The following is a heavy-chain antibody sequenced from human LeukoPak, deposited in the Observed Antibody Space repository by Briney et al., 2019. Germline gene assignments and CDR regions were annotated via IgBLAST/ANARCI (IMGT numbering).Heavy chain of an antibody. D-gene: IGHD2-15*01. V-gene: IGHV3-23*01. CDR1: GFTFTSYS. J-gene: IGHJ4*02. CDR2: ITGGGGST. Sequence: PGGSLRLSCAASGFTFTSYSMNWVRQSPGKGLEWVSTITGGGGSTYYADSVKGRFTISRDNSKNTLYLQMNSLRAEDTAVYYCARDQGDCSGGSCQGYFDYWGQGTLVTVSS. CDR3: ARDQGDCSGGSCQGYFDY.